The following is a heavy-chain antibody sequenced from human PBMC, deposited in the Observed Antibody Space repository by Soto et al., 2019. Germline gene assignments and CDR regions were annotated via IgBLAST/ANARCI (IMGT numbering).Heavy chain of an antibody. Sequence: GGSLRLSCAASGFTFSSYAMSWVRQAPGKGLEWVSAISGSSGSTYYADSVKGRFTISRDNSKNTLYLQMNSLRAEDTAVYYCAKDRGSEYSGLRKDYYFDYWGQGTLVTVSS. V-gene: IGHV3-23*01. CDR2: ISGSSGST. J-gene: IGHJ4*02. CDR3: AKDRGSEYSGLRKDYYFDY. D-gene: IGHD5-12*01. CDR1: GFTFSSYA.